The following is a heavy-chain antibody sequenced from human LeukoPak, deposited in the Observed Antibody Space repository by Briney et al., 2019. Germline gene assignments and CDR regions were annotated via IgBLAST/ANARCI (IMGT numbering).Heavy chain of an antibody. Sequence: GGSLRLSCADSGFTFSSYWMSWVRQAPGKGLEWVANIKQDGSEKYYVDSVKGRFTISRDNAKNSLYLQMNSLRAEDTAVYYCARAKFGYCSSTSCYDPKGMDVWGQGTTVTVSS. CDR3: ARAKFGYCSSTSCYDPKGMDV. J-gene: IGHJ6*02. CDR2: IKQDGSEK. CDR1: GFTFSSYW. D-gene: IGHD2-2*01. V-gene: IGHV3-7*04.